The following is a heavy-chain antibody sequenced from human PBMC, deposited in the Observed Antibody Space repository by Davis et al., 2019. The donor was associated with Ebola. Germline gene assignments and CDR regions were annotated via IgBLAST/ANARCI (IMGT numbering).Heavy chain of an antibody. CDR1: GFSFSSYW. D-gene: IGHD2-2*01. Sequence: HTGGSLRPSCAASGFSFSSYWIHWVRQAPGKGLVWVSRSNSNGSSTSYADSVKGRFTISRDNAKNSLFLQMDSLRAGDTAMYFCARDRPQVCTSTTCYPSAFDPWGQGTLVTVSS. J-gene: IGHJ5*02. CDR3: ARDRPQVCTSTTCYPSAFDP. CDR2: SNSNGSST. V-gene: IGHV3-74*01.